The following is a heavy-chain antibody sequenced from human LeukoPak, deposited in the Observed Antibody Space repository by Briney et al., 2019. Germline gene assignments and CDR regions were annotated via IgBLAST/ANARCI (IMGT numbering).Heavy chain of an antibody. CDR2: IYGTGST. Sequence: SETLSLTCTVSGGSISSSYWSWIRQPPGKGLEWIGCIYGTGSTNYNPPLKSRVTISVDTSKNQFSLKLTSVTAADTAVYYCARSSGWGMSDYWGQGTLVTVSS. D-gene: IGHD6-19*01. J-gene: IGHJ4*02. CDR1: GGSISSSY. CDR3: ARSSGWGMSDY. V-gene: IGHV4-59*08.